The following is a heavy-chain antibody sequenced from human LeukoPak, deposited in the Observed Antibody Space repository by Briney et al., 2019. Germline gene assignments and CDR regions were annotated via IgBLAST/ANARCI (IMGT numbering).Heavy chain of an antibody. J-gene: IGHJ4*02. V-gene: IGHV4-59*08. CDR3: ARTLSSSYCSGGSCWNDY. D-gene: IGHD2-15*01. CDR2: IYYTGST. Sequence: PSETLSLTCTVSGGSISSYYWSWIRQPPGKGLEWIGYIYYTGSTNYNPSLKSRVTISVDTSKNQFSLNLTSVTAADTAVYYCARTLSSSYCSGGSCWNDYWGQGTLVTVSS. CDR1: GGSISSYY.